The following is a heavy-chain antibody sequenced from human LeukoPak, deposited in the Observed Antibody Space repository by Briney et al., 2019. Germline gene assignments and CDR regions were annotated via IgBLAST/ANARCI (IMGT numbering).Heavy chain of an antibody. CDR2: ISAYNGNT. V-gene: IGHV1-18*01. J-gene: IGHJ5*02. Sequence: ASVKVSCKASGYTFTSYGISWVRQAAGQGLEWMGWISAYNGNTNYAQKLQGRVTKTTDTSTSTAYMELRRLRSDDTAVYYCARDPLLLTTVVINNWFDPWGQGTLVTVSS. D-gene: IGHD4-23*01. CDR3: ARDPLLLTTVVINNWFDP. CDR1: GYTFTSYG.